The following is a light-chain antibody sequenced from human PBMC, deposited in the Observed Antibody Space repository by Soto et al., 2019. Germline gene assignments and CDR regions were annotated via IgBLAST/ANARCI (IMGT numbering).Light chain of an antibody. CDR1: MSNIGSST. V-gene: IGLV1-44*01. Sequence: QSVLTQPPSASGTPGQRVTISCSGSMSNIGSSTVNWYQQLPGMAPKLLIYSNDQRPPGVPDRFSGSKSGTSASLGISGLQSEDEADYFCAVWDDSLNGWVFGGGTKLTVL. CDR2: SND. J-gene: IGLJ3*02. CDR3: AVWDDSLNGWV.